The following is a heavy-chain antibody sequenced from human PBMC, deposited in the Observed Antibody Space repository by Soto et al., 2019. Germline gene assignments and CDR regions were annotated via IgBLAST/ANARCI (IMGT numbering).Heavy chain of an antibody. CDR2: IYQSGST. J-gene: IGHJ4*02. CDR3: ASSYSEGYSGFDY. CDR1: GGSISSSNW. D-gene: IGHD5-18*01. V-gene: IGHV4-4*02. Sequence: QVQLQESGPGLVKPSGTLSLTCTVSGGSISSSNWWSWVRQSPEKGLEWIGEIYQSGSTSYNPSLQSRVTISVDKSKSQFSLNLTSVTAADTAVYYCASSYSEGYSGFDYWGQGTLVTVSA.